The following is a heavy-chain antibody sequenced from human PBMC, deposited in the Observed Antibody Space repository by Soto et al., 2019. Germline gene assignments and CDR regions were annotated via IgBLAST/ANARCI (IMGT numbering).Heavy chain of an antibody. CDR3: ARHFLQDYDFLTVYYSGGFDY. J-gene: IGHJ4*02. D-gene: IGHD3-9*01. Sequence: PSETLSLTCTVSGGSISSYYWSWIRQPPGKGLEWIGYIYPSGSTGYNPSLESRITMSIDTSKQQFSLRLTSVTAADTAVYYCARHFLQDYDFLTVYYSGGFDYWGRGTLVTVSS. CDR2: IYPSGST. V-gene: IGHV4-59*01. CDR1: GGSISSYY.